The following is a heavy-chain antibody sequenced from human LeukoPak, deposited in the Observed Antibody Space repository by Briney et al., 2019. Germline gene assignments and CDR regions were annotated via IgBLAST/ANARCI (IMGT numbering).Heavy chain of an antibody. CDR2: IYTSGST. J-gene: IGHJ3*02. Sequence: SETLSLTCTVSGGSISSYYWSWIRQPAGKGLEWIGRIYTSGSTNYNPSLKSRVTMSVDTSKNQFSLKLSSVTAADTAVYYCARARIQLWKRDAFDIWGQGTMVTVSS. CDR1: GGSISSYY. CDR3: ARARIQLWKRDAFDI. D-gene: IGHD5-18*01. V-gene: IGHV4-4*07.